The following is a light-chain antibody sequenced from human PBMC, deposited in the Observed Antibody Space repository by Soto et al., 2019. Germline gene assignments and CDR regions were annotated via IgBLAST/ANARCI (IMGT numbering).Light chain of an antibody. Sequence: EIVLTQSPGTLSLSPGETATLSCRASQSVSHLAWYQQKPGQAPRLLVYAASSRATGIPDRFSGSGSGTDFTLTISRLEPEDFAVDYCQQYGGSPLYTVGQGTRLEIK. V-gene: IGKV3-20*01. CDR2: AAS. CDR3: QQYGGSPLYT. J-gene: IGKJ2*01. CDR1: QSVSH.